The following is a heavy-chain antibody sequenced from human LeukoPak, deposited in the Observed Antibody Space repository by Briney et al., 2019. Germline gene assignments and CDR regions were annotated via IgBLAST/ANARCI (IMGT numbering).Heavy chain of an antibody. D-gene: IGHD3-10*01. CDR1: GYTFTSYY. V-gene: IGHV1-46*01. Sequence: ASVKVSCKASGYTFTSYYMHWVRQAPGQGLEWMGIINPSGGSTSYAQKFQGRVTMTRDTSTSTVYMELSSLRSEDTAVHYCASRHGSGSYYRGGIDAFDIWGQGTMVTVSS. CDR3: ASRHGSGSYYRGGIDAFDI. CDR2: INPSGGST. J-gene: IGHJ3*02.